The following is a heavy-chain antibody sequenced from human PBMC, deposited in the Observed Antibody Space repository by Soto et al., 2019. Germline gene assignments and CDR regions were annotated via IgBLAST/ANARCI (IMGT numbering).Heavy chain of an antibody. CDR2: IYYSGST. CDR1: GGSISSGDYY. CDR3: ARAIIQLWIHYYYGMDV. Sequence: PSETLSLTCTVSGGSISSGDYYWSWIRQPPGRGLEWIGYIYYSGSTYYKPSLKSRVNISVDTSKNQFSLNLSSVTAADTAVYFCARAIIQLWIHYYYGMDVWGKGTTVTV. V-gene: IGHV4-30-4*01. D-gene: IGHD5-18*01. J-gene: IGHJ6*04.